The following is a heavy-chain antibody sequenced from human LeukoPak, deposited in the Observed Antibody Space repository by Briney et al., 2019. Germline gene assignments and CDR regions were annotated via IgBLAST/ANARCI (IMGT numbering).Heavy chain of an antibody. CDR1: EYTFTDYY. Sequence: ASVKVSCKASEYTFTDYYMHWVRQAPGQGLEWMGWINPNSGGTNYAQKFQGRVTMTRDTSISTAYMELSRLRSDDTAVYYCARTYSSSFLPFAVAGTEYFQHWGQGTLVTVSS. V-gene: IGHV1-2*02. CDR3: ARTYSSSFLPFAVAGTEYFQH. J-gene: IGHJ1*01. CDR2: INPNSGGT. D-gene: IGHD6-19*01.